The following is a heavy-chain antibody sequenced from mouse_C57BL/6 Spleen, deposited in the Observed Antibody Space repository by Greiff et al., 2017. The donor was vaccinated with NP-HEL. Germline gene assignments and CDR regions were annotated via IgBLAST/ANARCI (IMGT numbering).Heavy chain of an antibody. CDR3: ARWGGYDGGFDY. Sequence: QVQLQQSGAELVKPGASVKLSCKASGYTFTSYWMHWVKQRPGQGLEWIGMIHPNSGSTNYNEKFKSKATLTVDKSSSTAYMQLSSLTSEDSAVYYCARWGGYDGGFDYWGQGTTLTVSS. D-gene: IGHD2-2*01. V-gene: IGHV1-64*01. J-gene: IGHJ2*01. CDR2: IHPNSGST. CDR1: GYTFTSYW.